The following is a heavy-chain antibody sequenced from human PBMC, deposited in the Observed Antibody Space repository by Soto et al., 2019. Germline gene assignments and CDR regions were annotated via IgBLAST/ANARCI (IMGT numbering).Heavy chain of an antibody. CDR3: ANRGNPLMDL. J-gene: IGHJ6*02. Sequence: QVYLVQSGGEAKKPGASVKVSCKASGYNFDSDGVTWVRQAPGQGLEWLGWIYASNGYTNYARKVPDRVIMTTHTSTRTFYMQLRSLKSDDTAVYYCANRGNPLMDLWGQGTRVIFSS. CDR2: IYASNGYT. CDR1: GYNFDSDG. V-gene: IGHV1-18*01.